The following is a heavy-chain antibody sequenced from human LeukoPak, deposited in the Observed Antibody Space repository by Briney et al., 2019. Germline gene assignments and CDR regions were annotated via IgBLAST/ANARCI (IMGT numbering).Heavy chain of an antibody. D-gene: IGHD2-15*01. CDR2: ISYDGSNK. V-gene: IGHV3-33*01. CDR1: GFTFGSYG. Sequence: PGGSLRLSCAASGFTFGSYGMQWVRQAPDKGLEWVAVISYDGSNKYYADSMKGRFTISRDNSKNTLYLQMNSLRVEDTAVYYCARGGGGSCCRGDYWGQGTLVTVSS. J-gene: IGHJ4*02. CDR3: ARGGGGSCCRGDY.